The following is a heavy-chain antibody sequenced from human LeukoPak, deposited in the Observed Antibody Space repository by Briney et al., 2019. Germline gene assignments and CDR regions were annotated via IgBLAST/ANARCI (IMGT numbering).Heavy chain of an antibody. D-gene: IGHD6-19*01. J-gene: IGHJ5*02. Sequence: GGSLRLSCAASGLTFRNYWMSWVRQAPGKGLEWVANIKQDGSDKFYVDSVNGRFTISRDNAKNSLYLQMNSLRAEDTAVYYCASSGGSSGWYWFDPWGQGTLVTVSS. CDR1: GLTFRNYW. CDR2: IKQDGSDK. V-gene: IGHV3-7*01. CDR3: ASSGGSSGWYWFDP.